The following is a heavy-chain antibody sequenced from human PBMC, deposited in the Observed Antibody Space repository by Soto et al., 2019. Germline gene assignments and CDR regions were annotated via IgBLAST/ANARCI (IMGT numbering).Heavy chain of an antibody. D-gene: IGHD6-6*01. J-gene: IGHJ6*02. V-gene: IGHV3-30*18. CDR3: GKDLGAARPFYGMDV. Sequence: QVQLVESGGGVVQPGRSLRLSCAGSGFTFSSYGMHWVRQAPGKGLEWVAVISYDGSNKYYADSVKGRFTISRDNSKNLLYLQMNSLSAEATAVYYCGKDLGAARPFYGMDVWGQGTTVTVSS. CDR2: ISYDGSNK. CDR1: GFTFSSYG.